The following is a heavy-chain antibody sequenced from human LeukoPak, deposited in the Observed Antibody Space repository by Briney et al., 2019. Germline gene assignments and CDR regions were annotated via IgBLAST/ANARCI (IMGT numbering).Heavy chain of an antibody. Sequence: ETLSLTFRVSDDSISRNTWSWIRQPPGKGLEWIGYFSYTGSSNSNPSLRSRVTISLDMSKHQFSLKLSSVTAADTAVYYCARTEYYFDHWGQGTLVTVSS. D-gene: IGHD3-10*01. J-gene: IGHJ4*02. V-gene: IGHV4-59*01. CDR3: ARTEYYFDH. CDR1: DDSISRNT. CDR2: FSYTGSS.